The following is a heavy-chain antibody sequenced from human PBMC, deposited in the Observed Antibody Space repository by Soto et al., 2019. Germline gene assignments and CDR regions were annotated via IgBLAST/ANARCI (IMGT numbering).Heavy chain of an antibody. CDR1: GGSISSGY. V-gene: IGHV4-59*08. CDR2: IYYSGST. J-gene: IGHJ4*02. Sequence: SETLSLTCTVSGGSISSGYWSWIRQPPGKGLEWIGYIYYSGSTNYNPSLKSRVTISVDTSKNQFSLKLTSVTAADTAVYYCASHLCVSNTWYSFDFRGQGTLLTVS. CDR3: ASHLCVSNTWYSFDF. D-gene: IGHD2-2*01.